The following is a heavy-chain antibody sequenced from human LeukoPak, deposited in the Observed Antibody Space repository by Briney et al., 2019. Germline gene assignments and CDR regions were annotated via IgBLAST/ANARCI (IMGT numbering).Heavy chain of an antibody. V-gene: IGHV3-30*18. CDR3: AKGPIWFGVFDY. CDR1: GFTFSSYG. D-gene: IGHD3-10*01. J-gene: IGHJ4*02. Sequence: GGSLRLSCAASGFTFSSYGMHWVRQAPGKGLEWVAVISYDGSNKYYADSVKGRFTISRDNSKNTLYLQMNSLRAEDTAVYYCAKGPIWFGVFDYWGQGTLVTVSS. CDR2: ISYDGSNK.